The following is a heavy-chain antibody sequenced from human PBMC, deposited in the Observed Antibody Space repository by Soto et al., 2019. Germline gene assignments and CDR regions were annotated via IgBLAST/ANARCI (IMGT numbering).Heavy chain of an antibody. CDR1: GFTYDDYA. Sequence: EVQVVESGGGLVQPGRSLRLSCAASGFTYDDYAMHWVRQAPGKGLEWVSGISWNSGSVGYADSVQGRFTISRDNAQNSLYLQMNSLRPEDTALDFCVKGLGADCYDQGSDWGQGTLVTVSS. CDR3: VKGLGADCYDQGSD. J-gene: IGHJ4*02. D-gene: IGHD3-10*01. CDR2: ISWNSGSV. V-gene: IGHV3-9*01.